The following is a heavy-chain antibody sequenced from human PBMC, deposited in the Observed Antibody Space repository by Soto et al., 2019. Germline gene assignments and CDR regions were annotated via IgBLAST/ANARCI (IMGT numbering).Heavy chain of an antibody. J-gene: IGHJ4*02. CDR3: ARTPIYRVHSYGFDR. Sequence: SETLSLTCTVSGGSISSGDYYWSWIRQPPGKGLEWIGYIYYSGSTYYNPSLKSRVTISVDTSKNQFSLKLSSVTAADTAVYYCARTPIYRVHSYGFDRCGQGTLVTVS. D-gene: IGHD5-18*01. V-gene: IGHV4-30-4*01. CDR2: IYYSGST. CDR1: GGSISSGDYY.